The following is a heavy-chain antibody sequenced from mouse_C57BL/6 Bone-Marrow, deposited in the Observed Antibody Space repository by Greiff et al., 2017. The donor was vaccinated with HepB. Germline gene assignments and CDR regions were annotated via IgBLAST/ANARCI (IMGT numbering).Heavy chain of an antibody. J-gene: IGHJ4*01. CDR2: ISSGSSTI. V-gene: IGHV5-17*01. Sequence: EVNVVESGGGLVKPGGSLKLSCAASGFTFSDYGMHWVRQAPEKGLEWVAYISSGSSTIYYADTVKGRFTISRDNAKNTLFLQMTSLRSEDTAMYYCARQGYYAMDYWGQGTSVTVSS. CDR1: GFTFSDYG. CDR3: ARQGYYAMDY.